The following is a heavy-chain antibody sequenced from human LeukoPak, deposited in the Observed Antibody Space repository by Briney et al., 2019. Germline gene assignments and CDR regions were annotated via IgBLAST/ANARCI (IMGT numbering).Heavy chain of an antibody. CDR3: AKRYYSDSSGYLGSLNY. CDR2: ISSSGGST. V-gene: IGHV3-23*05. J-gene: IGHJ4*02. CDR1: GFPFSNHT. Sequence: GGSLRLSCVGSGFPFSNHTMSWVRQAPGKGLEWVSCISSSGGSTYYADSVRGRFTISRDNSKNTLYLQMNSLRAEDTAVYYCAKRYYSDSSGYLGSLNYWGQGTLVTVSS. D-gene: IGHD3-22*01.